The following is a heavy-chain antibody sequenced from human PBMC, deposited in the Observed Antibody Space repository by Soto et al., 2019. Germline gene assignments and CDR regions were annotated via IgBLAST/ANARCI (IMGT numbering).Heavy chain of an antibody. Sequence: QVQLVESGGGVVQPGRSLRLSCAASGFTFSSYGMHWVRQAPGKGLEWVAVIWYDGSNKYYADSVKGGFTISRDNSKNTLYLQMNSQRAEDTAVYYCARDLRYSSSWYLGAEYFQHWGQGTLVTVSS. D-gene: IGHD6-13*01. CDR2: IWYDGSNK. CDR3: ARDLRYSSSWYLGAEYFQH. CDR1: GFTFSSYG. J-gene: IGHJ1*01. V-gene: IGHV3-33*01.